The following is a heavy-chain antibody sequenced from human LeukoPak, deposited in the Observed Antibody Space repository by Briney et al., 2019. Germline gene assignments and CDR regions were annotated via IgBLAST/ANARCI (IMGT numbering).Heavy chain of an antibody. V-gene: IGHV4-59*01. Sequence: SGTLSLTCTVSGGYIRGYYWSWIRQPPGKGLEWIAYIYYSGSTNYNPSLKSRVTISVDTSKKQLSLKLSSVTAADTAVYYCARVYYSSSYDYWYFDLWGRGTLVTVSS. CDR1: GGYIRGYY. CDR3: ARVYYSSSYDYWYFDL. CDR2: IYYSGST. D-gene: IGHD6-13*01. J-gene: IGHJ2*01.